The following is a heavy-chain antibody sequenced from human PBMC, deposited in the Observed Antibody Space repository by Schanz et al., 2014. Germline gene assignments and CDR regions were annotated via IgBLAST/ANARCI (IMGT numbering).Heavy chain of an antibody. J-gene: IGHJ4*02. D-gene: IGHD4-17*01. V-gene: IGHV3-33*01. Sequence: QVQLVESGGGVVQPGRSLRLSCAASGFTFSKYGMHWVRQAPGKGLEWVAVIWYDGSNKDYADSVKGRFTISRDNSKNSLCLQMNSLRAEDTALYYCARVLGGDEGLDQWGQGTLVTVSS. CDR3: ARVLGGDEGLDQ. CDR1: GFTFSKYG. CDR2: IWYDGSNK.